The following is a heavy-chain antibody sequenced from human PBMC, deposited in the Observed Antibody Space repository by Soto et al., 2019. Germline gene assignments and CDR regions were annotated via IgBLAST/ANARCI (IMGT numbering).Heavy chain of an antibody. J-gene: IGHJ4*02. V-gene: IGHV3-30*18. CDR2: ISYDGSNK. D-gene: IGHD6-13*01. Sequence: GGSLRLSCAASGFTFSSYGMHWVRQAPGKGLEWVAVISYDGSNKYYADSVKGRFTISRDNSKNTLYLQMNSLRAEDTAVYYCAKVTAAAWGEALDYWGQGTLVTVSS. CDR3: AKVTAAAWGEALDY. CDR1: GFTFSSYG.